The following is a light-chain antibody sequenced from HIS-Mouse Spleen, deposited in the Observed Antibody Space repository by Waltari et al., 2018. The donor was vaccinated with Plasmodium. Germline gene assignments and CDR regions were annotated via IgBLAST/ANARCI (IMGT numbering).Light chain of an antibody. J-gene: IGLJ3*02. CDR1: SSDVGGYHS. CDR2: DVS. CDR3: SSYTSSSTRV. V-gene: IGLV2-14*03. Sequence: QSALTQPASVSGSPGQSITISCTGTSSDVGGYHSVSWYQQHPGKAPKLMIYDVSNRPPGVSNRFSGSKSGNTASLTISGLQAEDEADYYCSSYTSSSTRVFGGGTKLTVL.